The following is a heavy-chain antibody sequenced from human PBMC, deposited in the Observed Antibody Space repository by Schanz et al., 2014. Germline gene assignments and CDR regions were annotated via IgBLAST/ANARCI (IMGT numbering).Heavy chain of an antibody. CDR3: ARARYTGYDCSGY. V-gene: IGHV1-2*02. CDR1: GYSFTEYF. J-gene: IGHJ4*02. D-gene: IGHD5-12*01. Sequence: VQVVQEGNTLKKKGASKKVSCLASGYSFTEYFLHWVRQAPGQGLEWMGWINPNSGETNYEQKFKGRVTLTSDTSISTAFMELSGLTSDDTATYFCARARYTGYDCSGYWGQGTLLIVSS. CDR2: INPNSGET.